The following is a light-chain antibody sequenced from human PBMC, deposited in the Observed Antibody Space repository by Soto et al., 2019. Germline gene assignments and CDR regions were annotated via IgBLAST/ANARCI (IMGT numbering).Light chain of an antibody. CDR2: DAS. J-gene: IGKJ1*01. CDR1: QSVGRK. CDR3: QQYDISPPWT. Sequence: EIEMTQSPATLSVSPGERATLSCRSSQSVGRKLAWYQQKPGQAPRLLIYDASNRAMGVPARSSGSGSGSEVTLTGSSLRAEDVAVYHCQQYDISPPWTFGQGTKVEI. V-gene: IGKV3-15*01.